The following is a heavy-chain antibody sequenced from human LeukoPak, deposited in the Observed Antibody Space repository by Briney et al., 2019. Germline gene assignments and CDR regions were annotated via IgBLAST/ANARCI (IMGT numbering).Heavy chain of an antibody. CDR2: IYTSGST. CDR1: GGSISSYY. CDR3: ASSGVIWFGEFYAFDI. D-gene: IGHD3-10*01. J-gene: IGHJ3*02. V-gene: IGHV4-4*07. Sequence: PSETLSLTCTVSGGSISSYYWSWIRQPAGKGLEWIGRIYTSGSTNYNPSLKSRVTMSVDTSKNQFSLKLSSVTAADTAVYYCASSGVIWFGEFYAFDIWGQGTMVTVSS.